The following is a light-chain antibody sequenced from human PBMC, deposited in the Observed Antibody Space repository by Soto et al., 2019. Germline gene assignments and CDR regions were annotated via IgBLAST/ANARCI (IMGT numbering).Light chain of an antibody. CDR1: QGISSF. CDR3: QQIHTYPLT. V-gene: IGKV1-9*01. Sequence: DIQLTQSPSFLSASLGDRVTITCRASQGISSFLAWYQQKPGKVPKLLIYAASTLQGGVPSRFSGSGSGTQFTLTISSLQPEDVATYYCQQIHTYPLTFGQGTRRE. CDR2: AAS. J-gene: IGKJ5*01.